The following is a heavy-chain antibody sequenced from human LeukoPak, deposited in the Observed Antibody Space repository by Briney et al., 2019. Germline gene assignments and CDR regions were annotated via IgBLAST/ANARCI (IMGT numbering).Heavy chain of an antibody. Sequence: SETLSLTCAVYGGSFCGYYWSWIRQPPGKGLEWIGEINHSGSTNYNPSLKSRVTISVDTSKNQFSLKLSSVTAADTAVYYCARSPGIAAAGPRFDPWGQGTLVTVSS. J-gene: IGHJ5*02. CDR3: ARSPGIAAAGPRFDP. V-gene: IGHV4-34*01. CDR1: GGSFCGYY. D-gene: IGHD6-13*01. CDR2: INHSGST.